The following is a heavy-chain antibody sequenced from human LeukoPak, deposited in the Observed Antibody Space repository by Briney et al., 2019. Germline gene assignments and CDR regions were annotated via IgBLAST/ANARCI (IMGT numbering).Heavy chain of an antibody. D-gene: IGHD6-25*01. CDR1: GGSISSSDYY. CDR2: IYYSGST. CDR3: ARHHRSGYYEVDY. V-gene: IGHV4-39*01. Sequence: SETLSLTCNVSGGSISSSDYYWGWIRQPPGRRLEWIGTIYYSGSTSYNPSLKGRVTMSVDTSKNQFSLKLNSVTAADTAVYYCARHHRSGYYEVDYWGQGTLATVSS. J-gene: IGHJ4*02.